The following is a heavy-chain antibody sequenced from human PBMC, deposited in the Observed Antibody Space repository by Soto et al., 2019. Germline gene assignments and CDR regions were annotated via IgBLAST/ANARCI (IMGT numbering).Heavy chain of an antibody. CDR1: GGSISSYY. V-gene: IGHV4-59*01. CDR3: ARGSVTTDY. CDR2: IYYSGST. Sequence: SETLSLTCTVSGGSISSYYWSWIRQPPGKGLEWIGYIYYSGSTNYNPSLKSRVTISVDTSKNQFSLKLSSVTAADTAVYYCARGSVTTDYWGQGTLVTVSS. D-gene: IGHD4-17*01. J-gene: IGHJ4*02.